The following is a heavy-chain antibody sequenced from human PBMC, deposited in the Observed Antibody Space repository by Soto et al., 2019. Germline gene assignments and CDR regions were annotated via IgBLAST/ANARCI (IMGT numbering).Heavy chain of an antibody. J-gene: IGHJ6*03. CDR1: GFTFSTYA. D-gene: IGHD2-8*01. CDR3: AGRYCTNGVCYTNYYYYIDV. Sequence: EVQLLESGGGLVQPGGSLRLSCAASGFTFSTYAMSWVRQAPGKGLDGVSTITTSGGNTYYADSVQGRFTISRDNSKNTLYLQMNSLRAEDTAVYYCAGRYCTNGVCYTNYYYYIDVWGKGTTVTVSS. V-gene: IGHV3-23*01. CDR2: ITTSGGNT.